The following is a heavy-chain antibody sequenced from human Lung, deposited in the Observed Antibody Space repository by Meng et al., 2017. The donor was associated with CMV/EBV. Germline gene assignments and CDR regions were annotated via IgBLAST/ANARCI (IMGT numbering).Heavy chain of an antibody. J-gene: IGHJ6*02. CDR1: GFTFNTYA. D-gene: IGHD3-22*01. V-gene: IGHV3-30-3*01. CDR3: VRDQGGESMIAVLIERFGMDV. CDR2: ISYDGSNK. Sequence: SXKISXAASGFTFNTYAMHWVRQAPGKGLEWVAVISYDGSNKYTADSVQGRLTISRDNSKNNLYLQMNSLTVEDTAVYYCVRDQGGESMIAVLIERFGMDVWGQGTXVNVYS.